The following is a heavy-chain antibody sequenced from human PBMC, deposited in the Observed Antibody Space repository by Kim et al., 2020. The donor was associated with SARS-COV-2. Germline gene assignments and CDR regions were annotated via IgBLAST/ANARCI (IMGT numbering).Heavy chain of an antibody. CDR1: GGSISSYY. CDR2: IYYSGST. V-gene: IGHV4-59*01. J-gene: IGHJ6*02. Sequence: SETLSLTCTVSGGSISSYYWSWIRQPPGKGLEWIGYIYYSGSTSYNPSLKSRVTISVDTSKNQFSLKLSSVTAADTAVYYCARDRAAATLATYYYYGMDVWGQGTTVTVSS. D-gene: IGHD2-15*01. CDR3: ARDRAAATLATYYYYGMDV.